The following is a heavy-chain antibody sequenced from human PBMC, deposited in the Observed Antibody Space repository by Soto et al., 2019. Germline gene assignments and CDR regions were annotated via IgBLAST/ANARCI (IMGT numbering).Heavy chain of an antibody. CDR3: AKDSRTGSNYCSGGSCYSSAFDI. V-gene: IGHV3-23*01. CDR1: GFTFSSYA. Sequence: GGSLRLSCAASGFTFSSYAMSWVRQAPGKGLEWVSAISGSGGSTYYADSVKGRFTISRDNSKNTLYLQMNSLRAEDTAVYYCAKDSRTGSNYCSGGSCYSSAFDIWGQGTMVTVSS. D-gene: IGHD2-15*01. CDR2: ISGSGGST. J-gene: IGHJ3*02.